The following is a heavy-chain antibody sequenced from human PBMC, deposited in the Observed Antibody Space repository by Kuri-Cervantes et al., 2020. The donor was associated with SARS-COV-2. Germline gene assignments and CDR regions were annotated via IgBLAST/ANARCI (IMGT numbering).Heavy chain of an antibody. V-gene: IGHV5-51*04. Sequence: KVSCQGSGYSFTSYLFGWVRQVPGKGLEWMGIIYPGDSDTRYSPSFHGQVTNSADKHISNAYLQWSSKKALDTAMYGCEGLPDYGDYWFGPWGQGTLVTVSS. CDR1: GYSFTSYL. J-gene: IGHJ5*02. CDR2: IYPGDSDT. D-gene: IGHD4-17*01. CDR3: EGLPDYGDYWFGP.